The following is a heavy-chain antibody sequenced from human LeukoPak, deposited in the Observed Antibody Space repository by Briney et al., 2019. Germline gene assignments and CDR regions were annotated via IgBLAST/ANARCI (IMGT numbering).Heavy chain of an antibody. D-gene: IGHD6-13*01. CDR1: GGSISSYY. CDR3: ASDIAAAGRRGHYYYYMDV. V-gene: IGHV4-59*01. J-gene: IGHJ6*03. CDR2: IYYSGST. Sequence: SETLCLTCTDSGGSISSYYWSWIRQPPGKGLEWIGYIYYSGSTNYNPSLKSRVTIPVDTSKNQFSLKLSSVTAADTAVYYCASDIAAAGRRGHYYYYMDVWGKGTTVTVSS.